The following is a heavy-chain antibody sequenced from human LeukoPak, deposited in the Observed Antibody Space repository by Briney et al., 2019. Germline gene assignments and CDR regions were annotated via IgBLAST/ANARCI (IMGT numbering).Heavy chain of an antibody. CDR1: GFIFSSCS. D-gene: IGHD1-7*01. V-gene: IGHV3-21*01. J-gene: IGHJ5*02. Sequence: GGSLRLSCAASGFIFSSCSMNWVRQTPGKGLEWVSSISSSSSHIYYADSVKGRFTISRDNAKNSLYLQMNGLRADDTATYYCARGATDTTRWFDPWGQGTLVTVSS. CDR3: ARGATDTTRWFDP. CDR2: ISSSSSHI.